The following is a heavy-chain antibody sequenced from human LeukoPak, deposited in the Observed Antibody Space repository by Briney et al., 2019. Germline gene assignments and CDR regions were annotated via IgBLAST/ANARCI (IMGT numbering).Heavy chain of an antibody. CDR2: MNPNSGNT. V-gene: IGHV1-8*03. Sequence: GASVKVSCKASGYTFTSYDINWVRQATGQGLEWMGWMNPNSGNTGYAQKFQGRVTITRNTSISTAYMELSSLRSEDTAVYYCARGSSMVGGVSDYWGQGTLVTVSS. CDR1: GYTFTSYD. D-gene: IGHD3-10*01. CDR3: ARGSSMVGGVSDY. J-gene: IGHJ4*02.